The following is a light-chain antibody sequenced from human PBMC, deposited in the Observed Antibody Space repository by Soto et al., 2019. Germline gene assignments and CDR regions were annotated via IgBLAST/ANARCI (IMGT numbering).Light chain of an antibody. J-gene: IGKJ1*01. Sequence: EILMTQSPATLSVSPGERATLSCRASQSVSSYLARYQQTPGQPPRLLIYGASTRATGIPARFSGSGSGTEFTLTISSLQSEDFAVYYCQQYNNWPWTFGQGTKVDIK. CDR3: QQYNNWPWT. V-gene: IGKV3-15*01. CDR1: QSVSSY. CDR2: GAS.